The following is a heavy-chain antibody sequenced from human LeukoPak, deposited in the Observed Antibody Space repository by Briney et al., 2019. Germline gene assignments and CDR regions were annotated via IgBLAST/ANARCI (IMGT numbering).Heavy chain of an antibody. Sequence: GGSLRLSCAASGFTFSSYMMNWVRQAPGKGLEWVSSINSGSTYTYYTESVKGRFTVSRDNAKNSLFPQMNSLRAKDTAIYYCARSLTTLTYEGYWGQGTLVTVSS. CDR2: INSGSTYT. D-gene: IGHD1-1*01. CDR3: ARSLTTLTYEGY. V-gene: IGHV3-21*01. CDR1: GFTFSSYM. J-gene: IGHJ4*02.